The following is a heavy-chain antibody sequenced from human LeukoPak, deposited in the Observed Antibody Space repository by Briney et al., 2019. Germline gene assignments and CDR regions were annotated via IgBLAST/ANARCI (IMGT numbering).Heavy chain of an antibody. D-gene: IGHD3-10*01. CDR3: ARVPYGFYYYYYYGMDV. CDR2: IKQDGSEK. J-gene: IGHJ6*02. CDR1: GFTFSSYW. V-gene: IGHV3-7*01. Sequence: PGGSLRLSCAASGFTFSSYWMSWVRQAPGKGLEWVANIKQDGSEKYYVDSVKGRFTISRDNAKNSLYLQMNSLRAEDTAVYYCARVPYGFYYYYYYGMDVWGQGTTVTVSS.